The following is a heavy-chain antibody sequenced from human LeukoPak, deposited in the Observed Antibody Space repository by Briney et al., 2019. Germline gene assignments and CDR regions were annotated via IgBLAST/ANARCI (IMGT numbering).Heavy chain of an antibody. CDR2: ISAYNGNT. J-gene: IGHJ4*02. Sequence: VKVSCKASGYTFTSYGISWVRQAPGQGLEWMGWISAYNGNTNYAQKLQGRVTMTTDTSTSTAYMELRSLRSEDTAVYYCASKSYCSSTSCYEGGPDDYWGQGTLVTVSS. CDR3: ASKSYCSSTSCYEGGPDDY. D-gene: IGHD2-2*01. V-gene: IGHV1-18*01. CDR1: GYTFTSYG.